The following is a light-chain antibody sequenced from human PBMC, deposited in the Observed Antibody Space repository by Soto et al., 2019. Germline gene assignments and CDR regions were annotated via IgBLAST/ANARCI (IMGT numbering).Light chain of an antibody. CDR1: QSVSGSF. CDR3: HQDGSSPHT. V-gene: IGKV3-20*01. J-gene: IGKJ2*01. Sequence: EIVLTQSPGTLSLSPGERATLSCRASQSVSGSFLAWYQQKPGQAPRLLIYGASSRATGIPDRFSGSGSGTDFTLTISRLEPEDFAVYYCHQDGSSPHTFGQGTKLEIK. CDR2: GAS.